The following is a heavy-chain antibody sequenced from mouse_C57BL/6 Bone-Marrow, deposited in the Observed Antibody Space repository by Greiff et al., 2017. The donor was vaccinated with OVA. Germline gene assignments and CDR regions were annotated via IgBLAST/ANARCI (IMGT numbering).Heavy chain of an antibody. J-gene: IGHJ1*03. CDR3: ARSGKLGGDWYFDV. V-gene: IGHV1-61*01. CDR1: GYTFTSYW. D-gene: IGHD4-1*01. CDR2: IYPSDSET. Sequence: QVQLQQSGAELVRPGSSVKLSCKASGYTFTSYWMDWVKQRPGQGLEWIGNIYPSDSETHYNQKFKDKATLTVDKSSSTAYMQLSSLTSEDSAVYYCARSGKLGGDWYFDVWGTGTTVTVSS.